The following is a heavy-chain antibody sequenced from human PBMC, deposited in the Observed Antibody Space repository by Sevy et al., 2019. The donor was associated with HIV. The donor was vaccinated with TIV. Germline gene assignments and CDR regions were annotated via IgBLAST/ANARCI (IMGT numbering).Heavy chain of an antibody. D-gene: IGHD3-22*01. V-gene: IGHV3-23*01. J-gene: IGHJ4*02. CDR1: RSTFSTYA. CDR3: AKEAPGYNYDTSGSFDY. Sequence: GGSLRLSCAASRSTFSTYAMSWVRQAPGKGLEWVLAITGSGGTTYYVDSVRGRFTISRDNSKSTLFLQMNSLTAEDTAVYYCAKEAPGYNYDTSGSFDYWGQGILVTVSS. CDR2: ITGSGGTT.